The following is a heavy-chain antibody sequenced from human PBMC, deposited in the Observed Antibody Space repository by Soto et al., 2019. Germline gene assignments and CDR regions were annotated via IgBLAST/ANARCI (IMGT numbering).Heavy chain of an antibody. Sequence: PGGSLRLSCAASGFTFGSYSMNWVRQAPGKGLEWVSSISSSSSYIYYADSVKGRFTISRDNAKNSLYLQMNSLRAEDTAVYYCARDKLSSGWYGVTIDYYYYGMDAWGQGTTVTDSS. V-gene: IGHV3-21*01. CDR1: GFTFGSYS. CDR3: ARDKLSSGWYGVTIDYYYYGMDA. J-gene: IGHJ6*02. CDR2: ISSSSSYI. D-gene: IGHD6-19*01.